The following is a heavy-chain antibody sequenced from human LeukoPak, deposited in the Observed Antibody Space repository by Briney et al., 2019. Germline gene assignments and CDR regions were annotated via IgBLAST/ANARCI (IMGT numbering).Heavy chain of an antibody. Sequence: GGSLRLSXAASGFTFSSYAMSWVRQAPGKGLEWVSAISGSGGSTYYADSVKGRFTISRDNSKNTLYLQMNSLRAEDTAVYYCARRRSGSYSYYFDYWGQGTLVTVSS. J-gene: IGHJ4*02. CDR3: ARRRSGSYSYYFDY. D-gene: IGHD1-26*01. CDR2: ISGSGGST. CDR1: GFTFSSYA. V-gene: IGHV3-23*01.